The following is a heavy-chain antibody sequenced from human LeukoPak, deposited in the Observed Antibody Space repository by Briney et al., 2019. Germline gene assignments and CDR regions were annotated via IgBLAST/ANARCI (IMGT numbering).Heavy chain of an antibody. CDR2: ISSSSSYI. CDR1: GFTFSSYS. V-gene: IGHV3-21*01. Sequence: GGSLRLSCAASGFTFSSYSMNWVRQAPGKGLEWVSSISSSSSYIYYADSVKGRFTISRDNAKNSLYLQMNSLRAEGTAVYYCARGGLGYGYNYWGQGTLVTVSS. J-gene: IGHJ4*02. D-gene: IGHD5-18*01. CDR3: ARGGLGYGYNY.